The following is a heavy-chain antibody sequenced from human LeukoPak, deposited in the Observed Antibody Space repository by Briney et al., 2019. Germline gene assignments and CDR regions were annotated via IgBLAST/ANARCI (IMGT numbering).Heavy chain of an antibody. D-gene: IGHD3-22*01. CDR3: ARVKAGGYYYPPRGYFDY. Sequence: GGSLRLSCAASGFTFSSYGMHWVRQAPGKGLEWVAVISYDGSNKYYADSVKGRFTISRDNSKNTLYLQMNSLRAEDTALYYCARVKAGGYYYPPRGYFDYWGQGTLVTVSS. J-gene: IGHJ4*02. CDR1: GFTFSSYG. V-gene: IGHV3-30*03. CDR2: ISYDGSNK.